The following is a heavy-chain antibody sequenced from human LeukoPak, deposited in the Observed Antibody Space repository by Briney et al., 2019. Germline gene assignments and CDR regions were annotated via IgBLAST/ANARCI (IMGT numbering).Heavy chain of an antibody. J-gene: IGHJ4*02. V-gene: IGHV4-59*01. CDR1: GDSISSYY. CDR3: ARGGIVGATPLAL. CDR2: IYYSGST. Sequence: PSETLSLTCTVSGDSISSYYWSWLRQPPGKGLEWVGYIYYSGSTNYNPSLKSRVTISVDTSKNQFSLKLSSVTAADTAVYYCARGGIVGATPLALWGQGTLVTVSS. D-gene: IGHD1-26*01.